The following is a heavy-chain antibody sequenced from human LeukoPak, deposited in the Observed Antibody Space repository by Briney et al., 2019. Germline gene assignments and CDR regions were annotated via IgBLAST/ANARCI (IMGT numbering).Heavy chain of an antibody. CDR3: ARVPPAMYCSATSCSDYYYYMDV. Sequence: LXCXASGFTFXXXXMHXXXQXXGXGXXXXSXXXSNGGSTYYANSVKGRFTISRDNAKNSLYLQMNSLRAEDTAIYYCARVPPAMYCSATSCSDYYYYMDVWGKGTAVTVSS. J-gene: IGHJ6*03. CDR1: GFTFXXXX. D-gene: IGHD2-2*01. V-gene: IGHV3-64*01. CDR2: XXSNGGST.